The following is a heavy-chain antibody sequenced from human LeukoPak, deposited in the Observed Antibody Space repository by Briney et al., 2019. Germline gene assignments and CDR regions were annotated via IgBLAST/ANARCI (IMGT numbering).Heavy chain of an antibody. J-gene: IGHJ4*02. Sequence: SQTLSLTCAISGDSVSGNRVAWNWIRQSPSRGLEWLGRTYYRSKWYNDYAVSVKSRITINPDTSKNQFSLQLNSLTPEDTAVYYCARDHDILTGYYWAPFDYWGQGTLVTVSS. CDR3: ARDHDILTGYYWAPFDY. D-gene: IGHD3-9*01. CDR1: GDSVSGNRVA. CDR2: TYYRSKWYN. V-gene: IGHV6-1*01.